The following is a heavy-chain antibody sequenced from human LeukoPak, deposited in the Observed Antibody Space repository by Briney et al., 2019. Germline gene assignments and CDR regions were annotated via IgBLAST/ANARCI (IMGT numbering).Heavy chain of an antibody. Sequence: LETLSLTCTVSVGAISSSSYYWGWIRQPPGEGLEWIGSIYYSGSTYYNPCLKRRVTISVDTSENQFSLQLRSVTAADPAVYYCASHVIRFGRFIDYWGQGTLVTVSS. CDR2: IYYSGST. CDR1: VGAISSSSYY. V-gene: IGHV4-39*01. J-gene: IGHJ4*02. CDR3: ASHVIRFGRFIDY. D-gene: IGHD3-10*01.